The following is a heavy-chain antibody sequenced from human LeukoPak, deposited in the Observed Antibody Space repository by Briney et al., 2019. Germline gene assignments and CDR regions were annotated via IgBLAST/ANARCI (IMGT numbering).Heavy chain of an antibody. CDR2: MNPNSGNT. V-gene: IGHV1-8*03. CDR3: ARKQYYDILTGYPADWFDP. D-gene: IGHD3-9*01. Sequence: GASVKVSCKASGYTFTSYDINWVRQATGQGLEWMGWMNPNSGNTGYAQKFQGRVTITRNTSISTAYMELSSLRSEDTAVYYCARKQYYDILTGYPADWFDPWGQGTLVTVSS. J-gene: IGHJ5*02. CDR1: GYTFTSYD.